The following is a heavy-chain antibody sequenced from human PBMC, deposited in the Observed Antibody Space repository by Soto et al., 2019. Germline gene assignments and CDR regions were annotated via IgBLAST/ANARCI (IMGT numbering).Heavy chain of an antibody. Sequence: QVQLVESGGGVVQPGRSLRLSCAASGFTFSSYGMHWVRQAPGKGLEWVAVISYDGSNKYYADSVKGRFTISRDNSKNTLYLQMNSLRAEDTAVYYCAKVPGLELLFLCDYWGQGTLVTVSA. CDR2: ISYDGSNK. CDR1: GFTFSSYG. D-gene: IGHD3-3*01. CDR3: AKVPGLELLFLCDY. J-gene: IGHJ4*02. V-gene: IGHV3-30*18.